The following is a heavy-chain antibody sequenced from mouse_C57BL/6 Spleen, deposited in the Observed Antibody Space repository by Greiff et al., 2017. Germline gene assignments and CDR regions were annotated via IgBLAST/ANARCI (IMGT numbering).Heavy chain of an antibody. J-gene: IGHJ2*01. CDR3: TTGLRRDY. CDR2: IYPENGDT. Sequence: VQLQQSGAELVRPGASVKLSCTASGFNIKDDYMHWVKQRPEQGREWIGWIYPENGDTEYASKFQGKATITADTSSNTAYLQLSSLTSEDTAVYYCTTGLRRDYWGQGTTLTVSS. D-gene: IGHD2-4*01. V-gene: IGHV14-4*01. CDR1: GFNIKDDY.